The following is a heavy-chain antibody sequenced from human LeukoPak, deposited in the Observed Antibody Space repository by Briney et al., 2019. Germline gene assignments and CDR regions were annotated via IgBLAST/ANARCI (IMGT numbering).Heavy chain of an antibody. CDR2: INHSGST. J-gene: IGHJ6*02. D-gene: IGHD3-22*01. CDR1: GGSFSGYY. CDR3: ARDRDSSGYYYDYYYGTDV. V-gene: IGHV4-34*01. Sequence: SETLSLTCAVYGGSFSGYYWSWIRQPPGKGLEWVGEINHSGSTNYNPSLKSRVTISVDTSKNQFSLKLSSVTAADTAVYYCARDRDSSGYYYDYYYGTDVWGQGTTVTVSS.